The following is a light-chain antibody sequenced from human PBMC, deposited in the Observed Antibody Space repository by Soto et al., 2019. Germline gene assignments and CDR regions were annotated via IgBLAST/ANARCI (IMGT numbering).Light chain of an antibody. Sequence: QSVVAQPASVSGSPGQSITISCSGTSSDVGAYNLVSWYQQFPGKAPKLMIFEVSQRPSGVSSRFSGSKSGSTASLTISGLQAEDEADYYCCSFAGGRNVFGTGTKVTVL. CDR2: EVS. CDR3: CSFAGGRNV. CDR1: SSDVGAYNL. V-gene: IGLV2-23*02. J-gene: IGLJ1*01.